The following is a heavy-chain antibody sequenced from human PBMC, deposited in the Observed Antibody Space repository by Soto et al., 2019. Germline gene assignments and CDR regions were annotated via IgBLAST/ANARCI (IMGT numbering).Heavy chain of an antibody. J-gene: IGHJ6*02. CDR3: ARTYYYDSSGYYWGRDYYGMDV. CDR1: VFTFSSYW. V-gene: IGHV3-74*01. CDR2: INSDGSST. Sequence: GGSLRLSCAASVFTFSSYWMHWVRQAPGKGLVWVSRINSDGSSTSYADSVKGRFTISRDNAKNTLYLQMNSLRAEDTAVYYCARTYYYDSSGYYWGRDYYGMDVWGQGTTVTVSS. D-gene: IGHD3-22*01.